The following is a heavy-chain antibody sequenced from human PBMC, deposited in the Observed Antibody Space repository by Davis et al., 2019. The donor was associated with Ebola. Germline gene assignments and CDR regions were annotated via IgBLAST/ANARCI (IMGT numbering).Heavy chain of an antibody. CDR3: ARDPYYYGSGSYGAYYYYGMDV. D-gene: IGHD3-10*01. CDR1: GGSFSGYY. V-gene: IGHV4-34*01. Sequence: SETLSLTCAVYGGSFSGYYWSWIRQPPGKGLEWIGEINHSGSTNYNPSLKSRVTISVDTSKKQFYLKLSSVTAADTAVYYCARDPYYYGSGSYGAYYYYGMDVWGQGTTVTVSS. J-gene: IGHJ6*02. CDR2: INHSGST.